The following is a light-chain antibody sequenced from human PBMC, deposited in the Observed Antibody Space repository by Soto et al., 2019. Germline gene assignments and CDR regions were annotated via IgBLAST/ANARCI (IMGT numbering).Light chain of an antibody. V-gene: IGLV1-44*01. CDR2: TND. CDR1: RPNIGSNF. J-gene: IGLJ2*01. CDR3: VAWDDDLNGLV. Sequence: QSVLTQPPSASGTPGQRVSISCSGSRPNIGSNFVNWYRQLPGTAPTLLIHTNDQRPSGVPGRFSGSKSGTSASLAISGLKSEDEADYFCVAWDDDLNGLVFGGGTKLTVL.